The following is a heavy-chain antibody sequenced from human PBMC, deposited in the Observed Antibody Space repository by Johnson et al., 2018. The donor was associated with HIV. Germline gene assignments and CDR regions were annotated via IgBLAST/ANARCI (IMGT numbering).Heavy chain of an antibody. CDR1: GFTFSSYA. Sequence: QVQLVESGGGVVQPGRSLRLSCAASGFTFSSYAMHWVRQAPGKGLEWVAYIPFHGNQQYYGDSVKGRFTISRDNSRDTLFLEMNSLRVEDTAVYYCARVGEYCSSTSCSGAFDIWGQGTMVTVSS. D-gene: IGHD2-2*01. J-gene: IGHJ3*02. CDR2: IPFHGNQQ. CDR3: ARVGEYCSSTSCSGAFDI. V-gene: IGHV3-30*04.